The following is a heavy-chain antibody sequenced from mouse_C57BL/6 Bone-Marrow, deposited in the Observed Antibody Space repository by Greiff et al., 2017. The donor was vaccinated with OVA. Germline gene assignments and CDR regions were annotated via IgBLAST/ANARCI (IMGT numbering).Heavy chain of an antibody. Sequence: VKLMECGAELVRPGASVTLSCKASGYTFTDYEMHWVKQTPVHGLEWIGAIDPETGGTAYNQKFKGKAILTADKSSSTAYMELRSLTSEDSAVYYCTRGYSNYYAMDYWGQGTSVTVSS. J-gene: IGHJ4*01. CDR1: GYTFTDYE. CDR2: IDPETGGT. V-gene: IGHV1-15*01. CDR3: TRGYSNYYAMDY. D-gene: IGHD2-5*01.